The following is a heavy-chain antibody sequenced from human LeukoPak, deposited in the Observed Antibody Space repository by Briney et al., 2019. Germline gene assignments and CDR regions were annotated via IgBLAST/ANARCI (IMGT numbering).Heavy chain of an antibody. J-gene: IGHJ4*02. Sequence: AGGSLRLSCAASGLTFSSYSMNWVRQAPGKGLEWVSSISSSSSYIYYADSVKGRFTISGDNAKNSLYLQMNSLRADDTAVYFYASSHDSSGKDWGQGTLVTVSS. CDR1: GLTFSSYS. CDR3: ASSHDSSGKD. V-gene: IGHV3-21*01. D-gene: IGHD3-22*01. CDR2: ISSSSSYI.